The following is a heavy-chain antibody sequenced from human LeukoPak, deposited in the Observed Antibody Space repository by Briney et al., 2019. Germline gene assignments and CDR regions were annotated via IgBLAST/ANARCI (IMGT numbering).Heavy chain of an antibody. D-gene: IGHD7-27*01. CDR1: GGSFSGYY. V-gene: IGHV4-34*01. J-gene: IGHJ4*02. Sequence: SETLSLTCAVYGGSFSGYYWSWIRQPPGKGLEWIGEINHSGSTNYNPSLKSRVTISVDTHKNQFSLRLSSVTAADTAVYYCGRPNGGRDYWGQGTLVTVSS. CDR3: GRPNGGRDY. CDR2: INHSGST.